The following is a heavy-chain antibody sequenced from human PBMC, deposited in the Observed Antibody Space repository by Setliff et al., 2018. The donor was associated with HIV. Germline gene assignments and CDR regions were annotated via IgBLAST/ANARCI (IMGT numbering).Heavy chain of an antibody. CDR3: AKTDSSSWLNPYNWFDP. V-gene: IGHV3-23*01. Sequence: PGGSLRLSCAASGFTFSRYAMSWVRQAPGKGLEWVSSISGSGGSTYYAESVKGRFTISRDNSKNTLYLQMNILRPEDTAVYYCAKTDSSSWLNPYNWFDPWGQGTLGTVSS. CDR2: ISGSGGST. J-gene: IGHJ5*02. D-gene: IGHD6-13*01. CDR1: GFTFSRYA.